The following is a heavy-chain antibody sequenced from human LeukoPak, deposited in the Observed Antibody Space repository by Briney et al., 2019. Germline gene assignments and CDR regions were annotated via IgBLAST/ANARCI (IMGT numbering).Heavy chain of an antibody. CDR1: GYTFTSYG. V-gene: IGHV1-18*01. D-gene: IGHD6-13*01. CDR2: ISAYNGNT. CDR3: ARTRYSSSWRGGWFDP. J-gene: IGHJ5*02. Sequence: ASVKVSCKASGYTFTSYGISWVRQAPGQGLEWMGWISAYNGNTNYAQKLQGRVTMTRDMSTSTVYMELSSLRSEDTAVYYCARTRYSSSWRGGWFDPWGQGTLVTVSS.